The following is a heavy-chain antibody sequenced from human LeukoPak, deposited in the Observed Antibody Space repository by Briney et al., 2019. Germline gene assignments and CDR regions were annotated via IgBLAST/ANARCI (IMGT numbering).Heavy chain of an antibody. V-gene: IGHV1-2*02. CDR3: ARHGGDYYYYYYMDV. CDR1: GYTFTGYY. J-gene: IGHJ6*03. Sequence: ASVKVSCEASGYTFTGYYMHWVRQAPGQGLEWMGWINPNSGGTNYAQKFQGRVTMTRDTSISTAYMELSRLRSDDTAVYYCARHGGDYYYYYYMDVWGKGTTVTVSS. CDR2: INPNSGGT.